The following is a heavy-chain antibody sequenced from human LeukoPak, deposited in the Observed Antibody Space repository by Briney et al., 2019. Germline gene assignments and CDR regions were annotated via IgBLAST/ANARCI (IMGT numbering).Heavy chain of an antibody. Sequence: RGSLRLSCAPSRFTFSSYWMHWVGQAAGKELVGVSRINSAGSSTSYAASVHGRFTISRDNAKSTLYLQMISLRDEDTAVYYCAREGYRGHDPFDYWGQGTLVTVSS. J-gene: IGHJ4*02. V-gene: IGHV3-74*01. CDR2: INSAGSST. CDR3: AREGYRGHDPFDY. CDR1: RFTFSSYW. D-gene: IGHD5-12*01.